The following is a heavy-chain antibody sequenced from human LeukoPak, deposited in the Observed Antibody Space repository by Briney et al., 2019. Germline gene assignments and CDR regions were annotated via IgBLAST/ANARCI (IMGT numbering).Heavy chain of an antibody. CDR3: ARDHNYGSDY. J-gene: IGHJ4*02. D-gene: IGHD5-18*01. Sequence: SGGSLRLSCAASGFTFNNYCMNWVRQAPGKGLEWVANIKEDGSEKYYVDSVKGRFTISRDSAKNSLYLQMNSLRVEDTAVYYCARDHNYGSDYWGQGTLVTVSS. CDR1: GFTFNNYC. CDR2: IKEDGSEK. V-gene: IGHV3-7*03.